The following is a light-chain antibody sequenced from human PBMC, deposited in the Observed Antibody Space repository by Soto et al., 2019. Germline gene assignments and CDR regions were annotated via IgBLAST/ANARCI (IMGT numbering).Light chain of an antibody. Sequence: LAQPASVSGSPGQSISISCTGTISDFGGYNYVSWYQQHPGKTPKLLIYEVTNRPSGVSSRFSASKSGNTASLTISGLQAEDEADYYCTSYTDTSVYVFGTGTKVTVL. CDR3: TSYTDTSVYV. CDR2: EVT. J-gene: IGLJ1*01. CDR1: ISDFGGYNY. V-gene: IGLV2-14*01.